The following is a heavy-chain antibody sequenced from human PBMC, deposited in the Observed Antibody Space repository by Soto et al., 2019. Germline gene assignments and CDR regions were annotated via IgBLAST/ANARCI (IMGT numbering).Heavy chain of an antibody. V-gene: IGHV3-23*01. J-gene: IGHJ6*02. Sequence: PGGSLRLSCAASGFTFSSYAMSWVRQAPGKGLEWVSAISGSGGSTYYADSVKGRFTISRHNSKNTLYLQMNSLRAEDTAVYYCAKVNSYYGSGSYTYCMDVWGQGTTVTVSS. D-gene: IGHD3-10*01. CDR1: GFTFSSYA. CDR2: ISGSGGST. CDR3: AKVNSYYGSGSYTYCMDV.